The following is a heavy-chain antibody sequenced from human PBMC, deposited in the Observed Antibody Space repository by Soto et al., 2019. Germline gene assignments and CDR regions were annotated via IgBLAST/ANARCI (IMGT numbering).Heavy chain of an antibody. J-gene: IGHJ4*02. Sequence: GVSLRLSCAASGFTFSSYAMSWVRQAPGKGLEWVSAISGSGGSTYYADSVKGRFTISRDNSKNTLYLQMNSLRAEDTAVYYCAKLTNYDILTGYDYFDYWGQGTLVTVSS. CDR1: GFTFSSYA. CDR2: ISGSGGST. CDR3: AKLTNYDILTGYDYFDY. V-gene: IGHV3-23*01. D-gene: IGHD3-9*01.